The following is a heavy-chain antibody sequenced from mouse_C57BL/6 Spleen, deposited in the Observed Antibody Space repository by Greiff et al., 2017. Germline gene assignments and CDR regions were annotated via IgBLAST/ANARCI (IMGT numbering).Heavy chain of an antibody. Sequence: DVKLVESGGGLVKPGGSLKLSCAASGFTFSSYAMSWVRQTPEKRLEWVATISDGGSYTYYPDNVKGRFTISRDNAKNNLYLQMSHLKSEDTAMYYCAREGGLGDAMDYWGQGTSVTVSS. J-gene: IGHJ4*01. CDR1: GFTFSSYA. CDR2: ISDGGSYT. CDR3: AREGGLGDAMDY. D-gene: IGHD4-1*01. V-gene: IGHV5-4*01.